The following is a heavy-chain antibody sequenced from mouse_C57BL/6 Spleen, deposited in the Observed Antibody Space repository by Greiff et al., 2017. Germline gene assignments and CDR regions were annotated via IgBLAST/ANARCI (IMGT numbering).Heavy chain of an antibody. Sequence: QVQLQQSGAELVKPGASVKLSCKASGYTFTSYWITWVKQRPGQGLEWIGDIYPGSGSTNYNEKFKSNATLTVDTASSTAYMQLSSLTSEDSAVYDWARAVVATGYFDVWGTGTTVTVSS. CDR2: IYPGSGST. CDR1: GYTFTSYW. J-gene: IGHJ1*03. V-gene: IGHV1-55*01. D-gene: IGHD1-1*01. CDR3: ARAVVATGYFDV.